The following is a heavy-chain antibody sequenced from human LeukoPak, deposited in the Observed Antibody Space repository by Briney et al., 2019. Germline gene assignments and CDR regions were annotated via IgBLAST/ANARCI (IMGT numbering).Heavy chain of an antibody. CDR1: GYTFTSYD. Sequence: ASVKVSCKASGYTFTSYDINWVRQATGQGLEWMGWMNPNSGNTGYAQKFQGRVTITRNTSISTAYMELSSLRSEDTAVYYCARKRSVAIFGVVYYYMDVSGKGTTVTVSS. CDR2: MNPNSGNT. J-gene: IGHJ6*03. CDR3: ARKRSVAIFGVVYYYMDV. D-gene: IGHD3-3*01. V-gene: IGHV1-8*03.